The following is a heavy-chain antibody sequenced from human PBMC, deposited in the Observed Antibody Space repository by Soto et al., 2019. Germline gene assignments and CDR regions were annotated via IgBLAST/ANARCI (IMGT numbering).Heavy chain of an antibody. V-gene: IGHV1-58*01. J-gene: IGHJ4*02. CDR1: GFTFTSSA. CDR2: IVVGSGNT. D-gene: IGHD3-22*01. CDR3: AAGPHYYDSSGYYNDFDY. Sequence: SVKVSCKASGFTFTSSAVQWVRQARGQRLEWIGWIVVGSGNTNYAQKFQERVTITRDMSTSTAYMELSSLRSEDTAVYYCAAGPHYYDSSGYYNDFDYWGQGTLVTVSS.